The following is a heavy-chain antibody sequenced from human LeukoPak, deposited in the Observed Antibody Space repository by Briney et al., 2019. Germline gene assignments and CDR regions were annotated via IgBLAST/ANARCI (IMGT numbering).Heavy chain of an antibody. D-gene: IGHD6-13*01. CDR1: GHTSTSYD. Sequence: GASVKVSCKASGHTSTSYDINWVRQATGQGLEWMGWMNPDSGNTGYAQKFPGRVTMTRNPSISTAYMELSSLTSEDTAVYYCARRIAAAGVGIVYWGQGTLVTVSS. J-gene: IGHJ4*02. V-gene: IGHV1-8*01. CDR2: MNPDSGNT. CDR3: ARRIAAAGVGIVY.